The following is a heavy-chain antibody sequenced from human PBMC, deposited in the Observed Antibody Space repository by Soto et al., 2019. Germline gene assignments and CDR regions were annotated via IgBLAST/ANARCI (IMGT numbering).Heavy chain of an antibody. Sequence: QLQLQESGPGLVKPSETLSLTCTVSGGSISSSSYYWGWIRQPPGKGLEWIGSIYYSGSTYYNPSLKGRVTISVDTSKNQFSLKLSSVTAADTAVYYCARHPRVVVPAAFYGGVAAAGTPGHFDYWGQGTLVTVSS. CDR2: IYYSGST. V-gene: IGHV4-39*01. CDR3: ARHPRVVVPAAFYGGVAAAGTPGHFDY. J-gene: IGHJ4*02. CDR1: GGSISSSSYY. D-gene: IGHD2-2*01.